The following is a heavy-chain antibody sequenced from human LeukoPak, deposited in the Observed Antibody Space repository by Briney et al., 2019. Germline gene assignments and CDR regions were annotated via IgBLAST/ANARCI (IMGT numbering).Heavy chain of an antibody. J-gene: IGHJ4*02. D-gene: IGHD3-22*01. CDR1: VYTFTSYY. Sequence: ASVKVSCKASVYTFTSYYMHGVRQAPGQGLEWRGIINPSGDSTSYAQKFQGRVTMTRDTTTSTVYMELSSLRSKDAAVYDCAVDLRVDSSAEQGYWGQGTLVTVSS. V-gene: IGHV1-46*01. CDR3: AVDLRVDSSAEQGY. CDR2: INPSGDST.